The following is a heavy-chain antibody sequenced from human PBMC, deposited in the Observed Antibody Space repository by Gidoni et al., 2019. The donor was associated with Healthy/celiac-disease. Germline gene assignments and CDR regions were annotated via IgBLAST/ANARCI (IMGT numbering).Heavy chain of an antibody. CDR3: ARVGYSGYVLHYYFDY. CDR1: GGTFSSYA. Sequence: QVQLVQSGAEVKKPGSSVKVSCKASGGTFSSYAISWERQAPGQGLEWMGGIIPIFGTANYAQKFQGRVTITADESTSTAYMELSSLRSEDTAVYYCARVGYSGYVLHYYFDYWGQGTLVTVSS. J-gene: IGHJ4*02. D-gene: IGHD5-12*01. V-gene: IGHV1-69*01. CDR2: IIPIFGTA.